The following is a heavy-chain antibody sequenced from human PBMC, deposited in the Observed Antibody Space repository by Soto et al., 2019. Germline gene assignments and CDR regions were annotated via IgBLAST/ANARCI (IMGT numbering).Heavy chain of an antibody. J-gene: IGHJ3*02. CDR2: ISSSSSVI. D-gene: IGHD3-22*01. V-gene: IGHV3-48*02. CDR3: ARVAAGATSYYSGSGYDDPSDI. CDR1: GFTFNMYS. Sequence: EVQLVESGGDLVQRGGSLRLSCAVSGFTFNMYSMNWVRQAPGKGLEWVSYISSSSSVIYYADSVKGRFTVARDNAKNALYLQMNSLRDEDTAVYYCARVAAGATSYYSGSGYDDPSDIWGQVTMVTVSS.